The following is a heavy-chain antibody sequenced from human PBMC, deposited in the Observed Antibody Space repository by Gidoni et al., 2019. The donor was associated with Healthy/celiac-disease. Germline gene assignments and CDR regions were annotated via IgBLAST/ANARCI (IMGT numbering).Heavy chain of an antibody. D-gene: IGHD2-15*01. CDR3: ARAGWRYCSGGSCYSDLDY. J-gene: IGHJ4*02. V-gene: IGHV4-4*07. CDR2: IYASGGT. Sequence: QVQLQESGPGLVKPSETLSLTCNVPGGYISSYYWSWIRPPAGKGLEWIGGIYASGGTNYNPSLKSRVTMSVDTSKNQFSLKLSSVTAADTAVYYCARAGWRYCSGGSCYSDLDYWGQGTLVTVSS. CDR1: GGYISSYY.